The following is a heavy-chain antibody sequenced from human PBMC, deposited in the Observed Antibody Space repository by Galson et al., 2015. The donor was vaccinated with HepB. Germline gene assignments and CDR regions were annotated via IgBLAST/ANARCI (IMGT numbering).Heavy chain of an antibody. V-gene: IGHV3-30-3*01. D-gene: IGHD6-19*01. CDR1: GFTFSSYA. CDR2: ISYDGSNK. CDR3: AREVYSSGWYGYFDY. J-gene: IGHJ4*02. Sequence: SLRLSCAASGFTFSSYAMHWVRQAPGKGLEWVAVISYDGSNKYYADSVKGRFTISRDNSKNTLYLQMNSLRAEDTAVYYCAREVYSSGWYGYFDYWGQGTLVTVSS.